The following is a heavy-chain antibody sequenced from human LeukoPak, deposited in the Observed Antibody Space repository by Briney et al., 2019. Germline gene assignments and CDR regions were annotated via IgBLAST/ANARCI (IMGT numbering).Heavy chain of an antibody. Sequence: PSETLSLTCAVSGASISSNSYYWGWLRQPPGKGLEWIGSIYYSGSTYYNPSLKSRVTMSVDTSKNQFSLKLSSVTAADTAVYYCARTRYYYNSRSYGAPYYFDYWGQGTLVTVSS. CDR3: ARTRYYYNSRSYGAPYYFDY. D-gene: IGHD3-10*01. CDR2: IYYSGST. V-gene: IGHV4-39*01. CDR1: GASISSNSYY. J-gene: IGHJ4*02.